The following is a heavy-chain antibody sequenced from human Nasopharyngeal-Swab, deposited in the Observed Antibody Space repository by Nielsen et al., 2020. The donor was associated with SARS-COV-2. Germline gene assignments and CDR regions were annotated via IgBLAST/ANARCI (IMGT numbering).Heavy chain of an antibody. V-gene: IGHV3-7*03. CDR3: VGNEI. Sequence: GESLKISCGGAGFTFSDYWRRWVRQSREKGLEWVANIKQDGTLKSYVDSVKGRFIISRDNAKNSLDLQMNSLRVEDTAVYYCVGNEIWGQGTLVTVS. CDR2: IKQDGTLK. J-gene: IGHJ4*02. CDR1: GFTFSDYW.